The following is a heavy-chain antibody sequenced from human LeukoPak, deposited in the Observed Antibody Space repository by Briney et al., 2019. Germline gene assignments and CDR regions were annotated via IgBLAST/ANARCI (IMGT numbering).Heavy chain of an antibody. J-gene: IGHJ6*02. CDR1: GFTFSSYG. D-gene: IGHD3-22*01. V-gene: IGHV3-33*01. CDR3: ARDVTSSGYYYYYYGMDV. Sequence: GGPLRLSCAASGFTFSSYGMHWVRQAPGKGLEWVAVIWYDGSNKYYADSVKGRFTISRDNSKNTLYLQMNSLRAEDTAVYYCARDVTSSGYYYYYYGMDVWGQGTTVTVSS. CDR2: IWYDGSNK.